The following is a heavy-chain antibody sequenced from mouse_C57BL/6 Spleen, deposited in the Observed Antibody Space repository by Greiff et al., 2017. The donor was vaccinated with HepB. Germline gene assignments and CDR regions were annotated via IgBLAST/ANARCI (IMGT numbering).Heavy chain of an antibody. CDR1: GYTFTSYW. CDR3: ARSLGDPWFAY. Sequence: QVQLQQPGAELVRPGSSVKLSCKASGYTFTSYWMDWVKQRPGQGLEWIGNIYPSDSETHYNQKFKDKATLTVDKSSITAYMQLSSLTSEDSAVYYCARSLGDPWFAYWGQGTLVTVSA. V-gene: IGHV1-61*01. D-gene: IGHD3-1*01. CDR2: IYPSDSET. J-gene: IGHJ3*01.